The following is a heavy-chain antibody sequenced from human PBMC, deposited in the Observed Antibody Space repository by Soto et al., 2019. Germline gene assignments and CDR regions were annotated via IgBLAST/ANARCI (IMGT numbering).Heavy chain of an antibody. D-gene: IGHD2-2*01. CDR1: GYTFTSYG. CDR2: ISAYNGNT. Sequence: QVQLVQSGVEVKKPGASVKVACKASGYTFTSYGISWVRQAPGQGLEWMGWISAYNGNTNYAQKLQGRVTMTTDTSTSTAYMELRSLRSDDTAVYYCARVSIALIPAAPFDYWGQGTLVTVSS. CDR3: ARVSIALIPAAPFDY. V-gene: IGHV1-18*01. J-gene: IGHJ4*02.